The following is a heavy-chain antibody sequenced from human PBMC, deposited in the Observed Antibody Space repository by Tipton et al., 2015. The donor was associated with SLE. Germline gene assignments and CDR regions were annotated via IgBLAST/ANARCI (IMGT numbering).Heavy chain of an antibody. Sequence: LRLSCAVYGGSFSGYYWSWIRQPPGKGLEWIGEINHSGSTNYNPSLKSRVTISVDTSKNQFSLKLSSVAAADTAVYYCARGPGPIAPGRASDIWGQGTMVTVSS. CDR3: ARGPGPIAPGRASDI. D-gene: IGHD6-13*01. CDR2: INHSGST. J-gene: IGHJ3*02. V-gene: IGHV4-34*01. CDR1: GGSFSGYY.